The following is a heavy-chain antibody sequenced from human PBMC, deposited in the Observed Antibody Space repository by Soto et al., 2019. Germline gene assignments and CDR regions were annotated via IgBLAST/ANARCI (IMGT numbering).Heavy chain of an antibody. CDR1: GYSFTSYW. D-gene: IGHD3-3*01. Sequence: PGESLKISCKGSGYSFTSYWIGWVRQMPGKGLEWMGIIYPGDSDTRYSPSFQGQVTISADKSISTAYLQWSSLKASDTAMYYCFQTSLGGFLEWNNWFDPWGQGTLVTVSS. CDR2: IYPGDSDT. CDR3: FQTSLGGFLEWNNWFDP. J-gene: IGHJ5*02. V-gene: IGHV5-51*01.